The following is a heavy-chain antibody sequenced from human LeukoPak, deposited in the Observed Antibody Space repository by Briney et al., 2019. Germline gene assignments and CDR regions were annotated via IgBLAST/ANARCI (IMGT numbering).Heavy chain of an antibody. V-gene: IGHV4-61*01. CDR1: GGSVSSGSYY. D-gene: IGHD3-22*01. Sequence: PSETLSLTCTVSGGSVSSGSYYWSWIRQPPGKGLEWIGYIYYSGSTNYNPSLKSRVTISVDTSKNQFSLKLSSVTAADTAVYYCARSAEYYYGSSGYFDYWGQGTLVTVSS. CDR3: ARSAEYYYGSSGYFDY. J-gene: IGHJ4*02. CDR2: IYYSGST.